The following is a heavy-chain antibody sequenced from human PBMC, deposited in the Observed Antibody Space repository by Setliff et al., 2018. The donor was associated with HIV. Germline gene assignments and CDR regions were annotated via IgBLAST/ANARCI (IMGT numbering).Heavy chain of an antibody. CDR3: ARVAWYYSFWSGLGDAFDI. D-gene: IGHD3-3*01. Sequence: ASVKVSCKASGYTFTSYGISWVRQAPGQGLEWMGWISAYSGNTNYAQKLQGRVTMTTDTSTSTAYRELRSLRTDDTAVYYCARVAWYYSFWSGLGDAFDIWGQGTMVTVSS. CDR1: GYTFTSYG. V-gene: IGHV1-18*01. CDR2: ISAYSGNT. J-gene: IGHJ3*02.